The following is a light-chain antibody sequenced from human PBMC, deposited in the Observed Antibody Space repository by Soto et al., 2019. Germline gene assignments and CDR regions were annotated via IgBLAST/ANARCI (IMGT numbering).Light chain of an antibody. CDR2: EVS. CDR3: TSYVSSSIYV. V-gene: IGLV2-14*01. Sequence: QSALTQPASVSGSPGQSITISCTGSSSSIGGYNFVSWYQQHPGKTPKLIIFEVSHRPSGVSPRFSGSKSGNTAYLTISGLQAEDEADYYCTSYVSSSIYVFATGTKVTVL. CDR1: SSSIGGYNF. J-gene: IGLJ1*01.